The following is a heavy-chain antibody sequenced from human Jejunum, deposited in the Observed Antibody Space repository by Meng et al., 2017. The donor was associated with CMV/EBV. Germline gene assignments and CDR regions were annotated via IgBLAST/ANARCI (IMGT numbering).Heavy chain of an antibody. D-gene: IGHD1-26*01. Sequence: QLQLPDAGPRLPKPPATLSLTCTPCGDPISSGSTSWAWFRPPPGKRLEWFGSMYFSGIADYNPSLKSRVTISLHATQKQFSLRLTSVTAADSAVYFCARDLTNKWFYYWGQGTLVTVSS. CDR1: GDPISSGSTS. CDR3: ARDLTNKWFYY. CDR2: MYFSGIA. V-gene: IGHV4-39*07. J-gene: IGHJ4*02.